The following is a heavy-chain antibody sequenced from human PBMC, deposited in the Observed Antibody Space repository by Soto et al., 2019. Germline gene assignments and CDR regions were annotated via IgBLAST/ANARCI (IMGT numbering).Heavy chain of an antibody. CDR3: ARQAQEGSSPLVDAFDI. CDR2: IYYSGST. D-gene: IGHD6-13*01. Sequence: PSETLSLTCTVSGGYISSYCWGWIRQPPGKGLEWIGSIYYSGSTYYNPSLKSRVTISVDTSKNQFSLKLSSVTAADTAVYYCARQAQEGSSPLVDAFDIWGQGTMVTVSS. V-gene: IGHV4-39*01. CDR1: GGYISSYC. J-gene: IGHJ3*02.